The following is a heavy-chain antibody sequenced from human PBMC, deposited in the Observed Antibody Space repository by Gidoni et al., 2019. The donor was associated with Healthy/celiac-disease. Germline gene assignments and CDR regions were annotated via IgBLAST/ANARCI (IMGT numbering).Heavy chain of an antibody. D-gene: IGHD5-12*01. CDR1: GFTCSSYW. Sequence: EVQLVESGGGLVQPGGSLRLSCAASGFTCSSYWMHWVRQAPGKGLVWVSRLNSDGSSTSYADSVKGRFTISRDNAKNTLYLQMNSLRAEDTAVYYCAREEEMATNPYFDYWGQGTLVTVSS. V-gene: IGHV3-74*01. CDR3: AREEEMATNPYFDY. CDR2: LNSDGSST. J-gene: IGHJ4*02.